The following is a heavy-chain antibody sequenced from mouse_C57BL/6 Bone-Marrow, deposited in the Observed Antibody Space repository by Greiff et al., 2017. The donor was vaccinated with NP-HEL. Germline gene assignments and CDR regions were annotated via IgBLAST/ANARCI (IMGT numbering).Heavy chain of an antibody. D-gene: IGHD2-1*01. CDR3: ARSYGNYEGWYFDV. Sequence: EVQLQESGPGMVKPSQSLSLTCTVTGYSITSGYDWHWIRHFPGNKLEWMGYISYSGSTNYNPSLKSRISITHDTSKNHFFLKLNSVTTEDTATYYCARSYGNYEGWYFDVWGTGTTVTVSS. J-gene: IGHJ1*03. CDR1: GYSITSGYD. V-gene: IGHV3-1*01. CDR2: ISYSGST.